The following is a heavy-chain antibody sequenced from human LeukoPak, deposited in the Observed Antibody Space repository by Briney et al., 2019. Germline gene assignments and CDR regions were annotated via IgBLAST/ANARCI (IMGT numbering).Heavy chain of an antibody. CDR1: GFTFSSCG. Sequence: GGSLTLSCAASGFTFSSCGMDWVRQAAGEGREWVAVITYDGETTYFEDSVKGRFTISRDTSKSTLYLQMNSLGAEDTAAYYCVKEQGSGSYRTADYWGQGTLVTVSS. V-gene: IGHV3-30*18. J-gene: IGHJ4*02. CDR2: ITYDGETT. CDR3: VKEQGSGSYRTADY. D-gene: IGHD3-10*01.